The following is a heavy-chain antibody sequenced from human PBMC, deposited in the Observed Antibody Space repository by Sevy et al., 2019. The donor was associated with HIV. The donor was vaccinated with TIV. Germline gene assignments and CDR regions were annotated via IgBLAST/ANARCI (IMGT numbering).Heavy chain of an antibody. CDR1: GYTLTELS. CDR3: ATEGATPLNGMDV. D-gene: IGHD1-26*01. Sequence: ASVKVSCKVSGYTLTELSMHWVRQAPGKGLEWMGGFDPEDGETIYAQKFQGRVTMTGDTSTDTAYMELSSLRSEDTAAYYCATEGATPLNGMDVWGQGTTVTVSS. J-gene: IGHJ6*02. CDR2: FDPEDGET. V-gene: IGHV1-24*01.